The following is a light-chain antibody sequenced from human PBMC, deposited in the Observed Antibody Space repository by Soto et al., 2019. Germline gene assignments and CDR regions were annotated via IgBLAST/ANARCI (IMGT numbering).Light chain of an antibody. CDR1: QSVSSN. CDR2: GAS. CDR3: QQYNKWPPYT. V-gene: IGKV3-15*01. Sequence: EIVMTQSPANLSVSPGERATLSCRASQSVSSNLAWYQQKPGQGPRLLIYGASTRATSIPARFSGSGSGTEFTLTINSLQSEDFAAYYCQQYNKWPPYTFGQGTKLEIK. J-gene: IGKJ2*01.